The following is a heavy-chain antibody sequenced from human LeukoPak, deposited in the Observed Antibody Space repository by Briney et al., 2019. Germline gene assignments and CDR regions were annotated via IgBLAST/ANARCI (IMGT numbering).Heavy chain of an antibody. CDR1: GGSIGTSSYC. J-gene: IGHJ4*02. CDR3: ARQAGSGLFILP. Sequence: WESLSLTCTVSGGSIGTSSYCWGWVRQPPGKGLEWIGNIFYSGTTYYSPSLNSRVTISLDTSRYLFSLTLNSVTAARTAVHYCARQAGSGLFILPGGQGTLVTVSS. V-gene: IGHV4-39*01. D-gene: IGHD3/OR15-3a*01. CDR2: IFYSGTT.